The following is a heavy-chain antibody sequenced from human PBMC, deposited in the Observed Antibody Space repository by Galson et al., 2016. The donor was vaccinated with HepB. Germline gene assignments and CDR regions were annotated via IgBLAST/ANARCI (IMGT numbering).Heavy chain of an antibody. V-gene: IGHV2-5*02. CDR2: IYWDDNK. D-gene: IGHD6-13*01. CDR3: ARSRASISATGNWFGP. J-gene: IGHJ5*01. Sequence: PAPVKPTQTPTLTCSFSGFSLSTNGLGVGWIRQPPGKALEWLALIYWDDNKRYSPSLKNRLAITKDTSKNQVVLTMSNMDPVDTGTHYCARSRASISATGNWFGPWGQGSLVAVSS. CDR1: GFSLSTNGLG.